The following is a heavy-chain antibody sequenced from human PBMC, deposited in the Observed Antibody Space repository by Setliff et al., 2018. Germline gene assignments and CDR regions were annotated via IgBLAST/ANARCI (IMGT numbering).Heavy chain of an antibody. Sequence: GESLKISCKGSGFSFTDFWIGWVRQMPGKGLEWMGLIYAGDSDTRYNPSFQGRVTMSADKSINTAYLQWSSLKASDTAIYYCARQKSTGSGNNWFDPWGQGTLVTVS. CDR2: IYAGDSDT. J-gene: IGHJ5*02. CDR1: GFSFTDFW. CDR3: ARQKSTGSGNNWFDP. D-gene: IGHD3-10*01. V-gene: IGHV5-51*01.